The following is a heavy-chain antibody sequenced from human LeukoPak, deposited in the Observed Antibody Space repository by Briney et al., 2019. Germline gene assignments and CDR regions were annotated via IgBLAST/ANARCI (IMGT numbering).Heavy chain of an antibody. J-gene: IGHJ4*02. V-gene: IGHV1-69*05. CDR2: IIPIFGTA. CDR3: ASEYYYDSSGYYPFDY. CDR1: GGTFSSYA. Sequence: SVKVSCKASGGTFSSYAISWVRQAPGQGLEWMGRIIPIFGTANYAQKFKGRVTITTDESTSTAYMELSSLRSEDTAVYYCASEYYYDSSGYYPFDYWGQGTLVTVSS. D-gene: IGHD3-22*01.